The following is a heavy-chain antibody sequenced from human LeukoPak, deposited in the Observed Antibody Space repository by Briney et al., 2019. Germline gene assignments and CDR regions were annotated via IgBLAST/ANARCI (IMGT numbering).Heavy chain of an antibody. V-gene: IGHV4-4*07. CDR2: IYTSGST. CDR3: ARVSPALPIDAFDI. CDR1: GGSISSYY. Sequence: SETLSLTCTVSGGSISSYYWSWIRQPAGKGLEWIGRIYTSGSTNYNPSLKSRVTMSVDTSKNQFSLKLSSVTAADTAVYYCARVSPALPIDAFDIWGQGTMVTVSS. J-gene: IGHJ3*02. D-gene: IGHD2-2*01.